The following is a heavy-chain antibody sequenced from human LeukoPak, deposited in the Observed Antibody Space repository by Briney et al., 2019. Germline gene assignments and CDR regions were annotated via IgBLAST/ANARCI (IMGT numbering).Heavy chain of an antibody. J-gene: IGHJ3*02. V-gene: IGHV4-4*07. Sequence: SETLSLTCTVSGGSISSYHWSWIRQPAGKGLEWIGRIYTSGSTNYNPSLKSRVTMSVDTSKNQFSLKLSSVTAADTAVYYCAVSLLPAAISHDAFDIWGQGTMVTVSS. CDR1: GGSISSYH. CDR2: IYTSGST. CDR3: AVSLLPAAISHDAFDI. D-gene: IGHD2-2*02.